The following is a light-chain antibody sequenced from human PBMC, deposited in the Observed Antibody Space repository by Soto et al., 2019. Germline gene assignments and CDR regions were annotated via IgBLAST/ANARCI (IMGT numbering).Light chain of an antibody. Sequence: DIQMTQSPSSLSASVGNRVTITCRASQSISSYLNWFQQKPGKAHKLLIYAASSWESGVASRFSGSGSGTDITLTIISLKPEDFATYYCHHSYTTQSTFGPGTTVDI. V-gene: IGKV1-39*01. CDR3: HHSYTTQST. J-gene: IGKJ3*01. CDR1: QSISSY. CDR2: AAS.